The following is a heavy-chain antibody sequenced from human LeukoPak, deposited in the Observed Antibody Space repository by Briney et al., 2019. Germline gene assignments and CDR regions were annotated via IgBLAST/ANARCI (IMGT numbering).Heavy chain of an antibody. J-gene: IGHJ4*02. CDR3: ATGGSYSVNYYLDY. CDR2: VSGEGTTM. V-gene: IGHV3-48*03. CDR1: GFTFSSHE. Sequence: GGSLRLSCAASGFTFSSHEMNWVRQAPGKGLEWISYVSGEGTTMFYADSVKGRFTISRDNAKNSLYLQMNSLRAEDTALYYCATGGSYSVNYYLDYWGQGTLVTVSS. D-gene: IGHD1-26*01.